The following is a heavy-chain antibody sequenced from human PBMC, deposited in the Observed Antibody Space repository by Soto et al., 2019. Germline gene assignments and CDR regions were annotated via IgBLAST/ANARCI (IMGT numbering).Heavy chain of an antibody. CDR1: GGSVSSSSFY. J-gene: IGHJ6*02. V-gene: IGHV4-39*01. D-gene: IGHD1-20*01. CDR2: IYYTGNT. CDR3: ARRVDAPRYYGMDV. Sequence: SETLSLTCTVSGGSVSSSSFYWVWIRQPPGKGLERIGTIYYTGNTYYNPSLKSRVTMSVDTSKNQFSLTLSYVTAADTALYYCARRVDAPRYYGMDVWGQGTTVTVSS.